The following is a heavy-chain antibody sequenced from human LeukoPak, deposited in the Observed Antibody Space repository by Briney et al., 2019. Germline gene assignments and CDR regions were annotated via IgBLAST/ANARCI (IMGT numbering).Heavy chain of an antibody. CDR3: AKSFWVTRFFQWSPLDTFDI. Sequence: GGSLRLSCVASGFNFRSYAMSWVRQTPGKGLEWVSTISGSGDDTYFADSVKGRFSISRDNSKNTLFLQMKDAGADDTARYYCAKSFWVTRFFQWSPLDTFDIWGHGTMVLVS. CDR2: ISGSGDDT. V-gene: IGHV3-23*01. J-gene: IGHJ3*02. CDR1: GFNFRSYA. D-gene: IGHD3-3*01.